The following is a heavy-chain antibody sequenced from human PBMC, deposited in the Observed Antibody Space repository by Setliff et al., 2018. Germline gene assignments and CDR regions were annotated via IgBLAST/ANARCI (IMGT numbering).Heavy chain of an antibody. CDR1: GASISSGSYY. Sequence: SETLSLTCTVSGASISSGSYYWSWIRQPAGKGLEWLGRIYTSGTTNYSPSFKSRVTISADTSKNQISLKLSSVTAADTAVYYCAKEYVGIQFVTNVHNHYGMDVWGQGTTVTVSS. CDR3: AKEYVGIQFVTNVHNHYGMDV. J-gene: IGHJ6*02. CDR2: IYTSGTT. D-gene: IGHD3-16*01. V-gene: IGHV4-61*02.